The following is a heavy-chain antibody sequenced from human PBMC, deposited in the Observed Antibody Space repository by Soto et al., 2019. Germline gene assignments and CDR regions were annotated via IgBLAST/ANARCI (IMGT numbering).Heavy chain of an antibody. Sequence: GLPLRLPWAASGFTFRSYAIHWVLQAPGKGLEWVAVISYDGSNKYYADSVKGRFTISRDNSKNTLYLQMNSLRAEDTAVYYCARDQGQWLLVYYYGMDVWGQGTTVTVSS. D-gene: IGHD6-19*01. V-gene: IGHV3-30-3*01. CDR1: GFTFRSYA. J-gene: IGHJ6*02. CDR2: ISYDGSNK. CDR3: ARDQGQWLLVYYYGMDV.